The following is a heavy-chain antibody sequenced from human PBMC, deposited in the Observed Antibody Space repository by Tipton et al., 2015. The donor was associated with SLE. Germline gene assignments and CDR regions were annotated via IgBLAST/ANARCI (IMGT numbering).Heavy chain of an antibody. Sequence: SLRLSCVASGSTFSTYAMSWVRQAPGKGLEWVSTSDSGGLTYYPDSVKGRFTISRDNSKNTLYLQMNSLRVEDTAVYYCAKAGSNWHNYFDYWGQGTLVTVSS. J-gene: IGHJ4*02. D-gene: IGHD1-26*01. CDR2: SDSGGLT. CDR1: GSTFSTYA. CDR3: AKAGSNWHNYFDY. V-gene: IGHV3-23*01.